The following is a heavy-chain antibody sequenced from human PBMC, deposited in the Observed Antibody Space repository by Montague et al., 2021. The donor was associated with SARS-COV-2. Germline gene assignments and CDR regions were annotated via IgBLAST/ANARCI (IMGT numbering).Heavy chain of an antibody. CDR2: INHSGST. Sequence: SETLSLTCTVSGGSISSSSYYWGWIRQPPGKGLEWIGEINHSGSTNYNPSLKSRVTISVDTSKNQFSLKLSSVTAADTAVYYCARGSSFVTIFGVVITDPLFDYWGQGTLVTVSS. J-gene: IGHJ4*02. CDR1: GGSISSSSYY. D-gene: IGHD3-3*01. V-gene: IGHV4-39*07. CDR3: ARGSSFVTIFGVVITDPLFDY.